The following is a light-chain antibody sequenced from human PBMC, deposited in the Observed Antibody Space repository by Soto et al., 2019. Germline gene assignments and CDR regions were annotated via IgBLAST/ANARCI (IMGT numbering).Light chain of an antibody. Sequence: DIQMTQSPSTLSASVGDTVTITCRASQSISTWLAWYQQKPGKAPKVLIYDASTLESGVPSRFSGGGSGTEFTLTIISLQPDDSAAYYCQQYSSHSWTFGQGTKVDIK. V-gene: IGKV1-5*01. CDR2: DAS. J-gene: IGKJ1*01. CDR1: QSISTW. CDR3: QQYSSHSWT.